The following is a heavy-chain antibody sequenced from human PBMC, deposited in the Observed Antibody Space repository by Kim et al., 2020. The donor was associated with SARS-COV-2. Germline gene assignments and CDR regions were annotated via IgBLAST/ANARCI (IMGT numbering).Heavy chain of an antibody. Sequence: ASVKVSCKASGYIFTNYGIHWVRQAPGQRLEWVGWINTGTGYTKYPQNLQGRVTIIRDTSASIVYMELSSLRSEDTAVYYCVKGVDYGMDVWGQGTTVTVSS. CDR3: VKGVDYGMDV. V-gene: IGHV1-3*04. D-gene: IGHD3-10*01. J-gene: IGHJ6*02. CDR1: GYIFTNYG. CDR2: INTGTGYT.